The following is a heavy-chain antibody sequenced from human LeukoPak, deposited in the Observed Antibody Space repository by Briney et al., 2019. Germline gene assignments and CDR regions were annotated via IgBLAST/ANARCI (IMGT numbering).Heavy chain of an antibody. CDR3: ARGFRVATIDWFDP. CDR1: GFTFSSYA. V-gene: IGHV3-48*04. Sequence: GGSLRLSCAASGFTFSSYAMSWVRQAPGKGLEWVSYTSNSGSTKSYADSVEGRFTISRDNAKNSLYLQMNSLRAEDTAVYYCARGFRVATIDWFDPWGQGTLVTVSS. J-gene: IGHJ5*02. CDR2: TSNSGSTK. D-gene: IGHD5-12*01.